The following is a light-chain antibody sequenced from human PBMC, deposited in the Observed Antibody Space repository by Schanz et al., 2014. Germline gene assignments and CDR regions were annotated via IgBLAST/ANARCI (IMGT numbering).Light chain of an antibody. V-gene: IGKV1-5*01. Sequence: DIQMTQSPSTLSASVGDRVTITCRASESISNWLAWYQQKPGKAPKVLMYDASSLESGVPSRFSGSGWGTEFTLTISSLQPDDFATYHCQQYNDNFMYSFGQGTKLEIK. CDR2: DAS. CDR3: QQYNDNFMYS. CDR1: ESISNW. J-gene: IGKJ2*03.